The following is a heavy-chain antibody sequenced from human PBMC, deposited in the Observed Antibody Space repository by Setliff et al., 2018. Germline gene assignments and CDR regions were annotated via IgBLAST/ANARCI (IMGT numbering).Heavy chain of an antibody. Sequence: GESQKISCKGSGYRFSSHWIGWVRQMPGKGLEWMGIIYPGDSDTRYSPSFQGQVTISADKSISTAYLQWSSLKASDTAMYYCASSSGSSSNDAFDIWGQGTTVTVSS. CDR1: GYRFSSHW. V-gene: IGHV5-51*01. CDR3: ASSSGSSSNDAFDI. CDR2: IYPGDSDT. J-gene: IGHJ3*02. D-gene: IGHD1-26*01.